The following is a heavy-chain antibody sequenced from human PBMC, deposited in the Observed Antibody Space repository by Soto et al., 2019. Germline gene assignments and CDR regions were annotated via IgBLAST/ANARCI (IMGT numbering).Heavy chain of an antibody. CDR1: GFIFINYG. J-gene: IGHJ4*02. D-gene: IGHD3-9*01. CDR2: IWSDETIK. Sequence: GGSLRLSCVASGFIFINYGMHWVRQAPGKGLEWVAVIWSDETIKNYADSVKGRFTISRDSSKNTLYLQMNSLRAEDTAVYYCVTEGSHISTGVYFESLGEATLVTV. V-gene: IGHV3-33*01. CDR3: VTEGSHISTGVYFES.